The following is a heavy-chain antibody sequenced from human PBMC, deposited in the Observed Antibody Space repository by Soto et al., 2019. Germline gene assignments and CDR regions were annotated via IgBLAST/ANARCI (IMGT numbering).Heavy chain of an antibody. CDR2: ISAYNGKT. D-gene: IGHD3-16*01. CDR3: ARDYLYYYIWGSHPNPPTDAFDI. V-gene: IGHV1-18*01. CDR1: GYTFTSYG. Sequence: ASVKVSCKASGYTFTSYGISWVRQAPGQGLEWMGWISAYNGKTNYAQKLQGRVTMTTDTSTSTAYMELRSLRSDDTAVYYCARDYLYYYIWGSHPNPPTDAFDIWGQGTMVTVSS. J-gene: IGHJ3*02.